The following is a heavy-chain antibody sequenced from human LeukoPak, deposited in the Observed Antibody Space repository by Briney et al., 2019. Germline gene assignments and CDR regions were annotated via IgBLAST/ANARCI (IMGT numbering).Heavy chain of an antibody. CDR1: GFTFSSYS. V-gene: IGHV3-21*01. Sequence: PGGSLRLSCAASGFTFSSYSMNWVRQAPGKGLEWVSSISSSSSYIYYADSVKGRFTTSRDNAKHSLYLQMNSLRAEDTAVYYCARVIAYCGGDCYYDYWGQGTLVTVSS. J-gene: IGHJ4*02. D-gene: IGHD2-21*02. CDR2: ISSSSSYI. CDR3: ARVIAYCGGDCYYDY.